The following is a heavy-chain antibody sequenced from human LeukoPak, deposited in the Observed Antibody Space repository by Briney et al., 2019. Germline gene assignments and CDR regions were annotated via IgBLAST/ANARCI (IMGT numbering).Heavy chain of an antibody. CDR3: AISPSCSSTSCYSYYYYYYYMAV. Sequence: SVKVSCKASGGTFSSYTISWVRQAPGQGVEWMGRIIPNHGKANYVQKIQGRVTITADKSTRTAYIELSSLRSEDTAVYYCAISPSCSSTSCYSYYYYYYYMAVWGKATTVTVSS. CDR1: GGTFSSYT. V-gene: IGHV1-69*02. D-gene: IGHD2-2*01. J-gene: IGHJ6*03. CDR2: IIPNHGKA.